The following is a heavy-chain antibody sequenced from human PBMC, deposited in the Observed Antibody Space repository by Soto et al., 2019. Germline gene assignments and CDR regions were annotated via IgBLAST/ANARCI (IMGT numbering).Heavy chain of an antibody. CDR2: IWYDGSNK. CDR1: GFTFSSYG. D-gene: IGHD3-3*01. V-gene: IGHV3-33*01. J-gene: IGHJ6*03. CDR3: ARGLQGNFWSGYPPYYYMDV. Sequence: GGSLRLSCAASGFTFSSYGMHWVRQAPGKGLEWVAVIWYDGSNKYYADSVKGRFTISRDNSKNTLYLQMNSLRAEDTAVYYCARGLQGNFWSGYPPYYYMDVWGKGTTVTVSS.